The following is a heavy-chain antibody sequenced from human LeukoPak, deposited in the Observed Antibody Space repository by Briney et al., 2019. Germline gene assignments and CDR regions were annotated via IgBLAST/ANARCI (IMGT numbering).Heavy chain of an antibody. Sequence: ASVKVSCKASGYTFTGYYMHWVRQAPGQGLEWMGWINPNSGGTNYAQKFQGRVTMTRNTSISTAYMELSSLRSEDTAVYYCARGSRYGDYWFDPWGQGTLVTVSS. CDR2: INPNSGGT. CDR3: ARGSRYGDYWFDP. D-gene: IGHD4-17*01. CDR1: GYTFTGYY. V-gene: IGHV1-2*02. J-gene: IGHJ5*02.